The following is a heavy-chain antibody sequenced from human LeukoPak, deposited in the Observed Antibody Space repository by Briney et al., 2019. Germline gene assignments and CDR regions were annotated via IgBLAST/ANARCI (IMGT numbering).Heavy chain of an antibody. CDR2: IIPIFGTA. Sequence: SVKVSCKASGGTFSSYAISWVRQAPGQGLEWMGGIIPIFGTANYAQKFQGRVTITTDESTSTAYMELSSLRSEDTAVYYCARGDSIDNWFDPWGQGTLVTVSS. D-gene: IGHD3-3*02. V-gene: IGHV1-69*05. J-gene: IGHJ5*02. CDR3: ARGDSIDNWFDP. CDR1: GGTFSSYA.